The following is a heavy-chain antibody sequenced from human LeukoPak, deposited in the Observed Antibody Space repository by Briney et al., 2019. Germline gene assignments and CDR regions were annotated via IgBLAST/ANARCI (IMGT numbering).Heavy chain of an antibody. V-gene: IGHV3-30-3*01. CDR3: ARDQPSLIVVVPAEDYGMDV. CDR2: ISYDGGNK. Sequence: PGGSLRLSCAASGFTFSSYAMHWVRQAPGKGLEWVAVISYDGGNKYYADSVKGRFTISRDNSKNTLYLQMNSLRAEDTAVYYCARDQPSLIVVVPAEDYGMDVWGQGTTVTVSS. CDR1: GFTFSSYA. J-gene: IGHJ6*02. D-gene: IGHD2-2*01.